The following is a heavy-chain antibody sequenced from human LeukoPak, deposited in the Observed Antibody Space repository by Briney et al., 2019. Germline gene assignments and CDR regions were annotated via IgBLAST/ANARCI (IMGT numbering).Heavy chain of an antibody. CDR2: IHHSGST. V-gene: IGHV4-38-2*02. J-gene: IGHJ4*02. D-gene: IGHD6-13*01. CDR1: GYSISSGYY. CDR3: ARSLGGAAGTFGYFDY. Sequence: PSETLSLTCTVSGYSISSGYYWGWIRQPPGKGLEWIGSIHHSGSTYYNPSLKSRVTISVDTSKNQFSLKLSSVTAADTAVYYCARSLGGAAGTFGYFDYWGQGTLVTVSS.